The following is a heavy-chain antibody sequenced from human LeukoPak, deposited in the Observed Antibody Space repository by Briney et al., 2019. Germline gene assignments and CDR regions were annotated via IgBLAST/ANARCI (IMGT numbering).Heavy chain of an antibody. J-gene: IGHJ4*02. CDR1: GFTFSYYN. V-gene: IGHV3-48*01. CDR3: ARGPLRGKAFDY. D-gene: IGHD1-26*01. CDR2: ISSSSSII. Sequence: GGSLRLSCAASGFTFSYYNMNWVRQAPGKGLEWVSYISSSSSIIYYADSVKGRFTISRDNAKNSLYLQMNSLRAEDTAVYYCARGPLRGKAFDYWGQGTLVTVSS.